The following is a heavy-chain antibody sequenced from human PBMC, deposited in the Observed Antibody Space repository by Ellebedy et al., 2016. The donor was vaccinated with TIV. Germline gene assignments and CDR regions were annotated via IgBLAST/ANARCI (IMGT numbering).Heavy chain of an antibody. CDR2: IRPGDANT. V-gene: IGHV5-51*01. Sequence: GASLKISCTGSGYSFNDYYIAWVRPMPGKGLEWMGVIRPGDANTTYSTSLQVQVTISVDKSLTTAYLQWGSLKASDTAMYFCARRQGNAWFTDYWGQGTRVTVSS. CDR3: ARRQGNAWFTDY. J-gene: IGHJ4*02. D-gene: IGHD3-10*01. CDR1: GYSFNDYY.